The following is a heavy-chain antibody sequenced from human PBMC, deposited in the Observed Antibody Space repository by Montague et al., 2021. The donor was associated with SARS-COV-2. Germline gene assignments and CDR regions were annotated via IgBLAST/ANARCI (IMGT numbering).Heavy chain of an antibody. CDR1: VWSFSTYS. D-gene: IGHD3-10*01. CDR3: ARLGDGVVPSPILGVGPYYSYYYMDV. Sequence: TCAVHVWSFSTYSWNWIRQPPGKGLEWIGEIHHGGSTNYNPSLKSRVTISADTSKNQFSLKLTSVAAADTAVYYCARLGDGVVPSPILGVGPYYSYYYMDVWGKGTTVTVSS. J-gene: IGHJ6*03. V-gene: IGHV4-34*01. CDR2: IHHGGST.